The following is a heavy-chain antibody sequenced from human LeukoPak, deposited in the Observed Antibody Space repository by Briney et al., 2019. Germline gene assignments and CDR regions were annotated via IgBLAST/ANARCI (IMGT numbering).Heavy chain of an antibody. D-gene: IGHD3-22*01. V-gene: IGHV3-30-3*01. CDR2: ISYDGSNK. J-gene: IGHJ6*02. Sequence: GALRLSCAASGFTFSSYAMHWVRQAPGKGLGWVAVISYDGSNKYYADSVKGRFTISRDNSKNTLYLQMNSLRAEDTAVHYCARNKYYYDSSGYYHYYYYYYGMDVWGQGTTVTVSS. CDR3: ARNKYYYDSSGYYHYYYYYYGMDV. CDR1: GFTFSSYA.